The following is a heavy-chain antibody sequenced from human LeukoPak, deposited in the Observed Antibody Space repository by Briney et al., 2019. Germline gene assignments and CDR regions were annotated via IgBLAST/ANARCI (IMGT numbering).Heavy chain of an antibody. D-gene: IGHD2-2*02. CDR2: IMHDGGDK. CDR3: ARGGLYCSGTSCYKETDY. CDR1: GFTFSSFW. J-gene: IGHJ4*02. V-gene: IGHV3-7*01. Sequence: PGGSLRLSCAASGFTFSSFWMTWVRQAPGKGLEWVANIMHDGGDKYYVDSVKGRFAISRDNAKNSLYLQMNSLRVEDTAVYYCARGGLYCSGTSCYKETDYWGQGTLVTVSS.